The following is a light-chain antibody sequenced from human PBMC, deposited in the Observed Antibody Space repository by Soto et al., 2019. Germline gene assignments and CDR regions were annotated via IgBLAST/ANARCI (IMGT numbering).Light chain of an antibody. V-gene: IGKV3-20*01. CDR3: QQYGYPPIT. J-gene: IGKJ5*01. Sequence: FTLSSATLTLSPGESATLSCRVGQSVSSNYSACYQQKPGQARRLLIYASPSSAASIPGRFSGSGSGTDFTLTIYVVEPEYFVVYYCQQYGYPPITFGQGTRLEIK. CDR1: QSVSSNY. CDR2: ASP.